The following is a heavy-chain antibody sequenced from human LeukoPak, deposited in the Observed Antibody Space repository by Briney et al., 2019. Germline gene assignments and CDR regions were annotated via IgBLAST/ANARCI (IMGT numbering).Heavy chain of an antibody. D-gene: IGHD3-10*02. V-gene: IGHV4-59*01. Sequence: SETLSLTCTVSGGSISSYYWSWTRQPPGKGLERIADIYYSGSTNYNPSLTSGVTISVDTCKKKCSLRLSSVTAEDTALYYCATYHFRGDTHYFDYCGQGILVTVSS. CDR2: IYYSGST. CDR3: ATYHFRGDTHYFDY. J-gene: IGHJ4*02. CDR1: GGSISSYY.